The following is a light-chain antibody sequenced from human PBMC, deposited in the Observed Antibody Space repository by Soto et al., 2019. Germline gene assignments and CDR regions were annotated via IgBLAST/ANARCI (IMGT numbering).Light chain of an antibody. V-gene: IGKV3-15*01. CDR3: QQYNNWPPLT. CDR2: DAS. J-gene: IGKJ4*01. CDR1: QSVSSS. Sequence: EVVMTQSPATLSLSPGERATLSCRASQSVSSSLAWYQQKPGQVPRLLIYDASTRATGIPARFSGSGSGTESTLSISSLQSEDFAVYYCQQYNNWPPLTFGGGTKVEIK.